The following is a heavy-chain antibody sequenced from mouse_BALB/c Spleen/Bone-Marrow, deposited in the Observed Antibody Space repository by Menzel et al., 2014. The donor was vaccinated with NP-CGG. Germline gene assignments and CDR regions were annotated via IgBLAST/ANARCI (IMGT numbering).Heavy chain of an antibody. CDR3: TRSGPGFAY. V-gene: IGHV1S81*02. CDR1: GYTFTNYF. J-gene: IGHJ3*01. Sequence: QVQLQQPGAELVKPGASVKLSCKASGYTFTNYFMYWVKQRPGQGLEWIGEINPNNGGTNFNENFKSKATLTLDKSSSTAYMQLSSLTSEDSAVYYCTRSGPGFAYRGHGTLVTVSA. CDR2: INPNNGGT.